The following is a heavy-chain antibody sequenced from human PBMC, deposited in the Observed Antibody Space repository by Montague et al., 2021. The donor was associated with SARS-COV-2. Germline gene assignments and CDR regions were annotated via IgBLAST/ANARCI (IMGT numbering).Heavy chain of an antibody. CDR3: ARDGTAGDWFDP. Sequence: TLSLTCTVSGGSIRSENYYWSWIRQHPGKGLEWIGYIHYSGSTDYNPSLNSRVSISVDTSKNQFSLKLRSVTAADTAVYFCARDGTAGDWFDPWGQGTLVPVPS. D-gene: IGHD1-26*01. CDR2: IHYSGST. V-gene: IGHV4-31*03. J-gene: IGHJ5*02. CDR1: GGSIRSENYY.